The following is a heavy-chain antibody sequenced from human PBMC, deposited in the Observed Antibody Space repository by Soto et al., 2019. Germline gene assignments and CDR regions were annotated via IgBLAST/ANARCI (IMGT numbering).Heavy chain of an antibody. Sequence: QVHLVQSGAEVKKPGASVKVSCKGSGYGFTTYGITWVRQAPGQGLEWMAWISAHNGNTNYAQKLQGRVTVTRDTSTSTASIELRSLRSYDTAVYYCARGRYGDYWGQGAMVTVSA. D-gene: IGHD1-1*01. V-gene: IGHV1-18*01. CDR3: ARGRYGDY. CDR2: ISAHNGNT. J-gene: IGHJ4*02. CDR1: GYGFTTYG.